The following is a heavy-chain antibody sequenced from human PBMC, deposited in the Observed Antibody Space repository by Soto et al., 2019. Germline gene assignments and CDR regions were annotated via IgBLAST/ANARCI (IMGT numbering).Heavy chain of an antibody. CDR1: GYTSSSYG. D-gene: IGHD3-16*01. V-gene: IGHV1-18*01. CDR2: ISVFNGDT. Sequence: ASVKVSCKAIGYTSSSYGINRVRQAPGQGLEWMGWISVFNGDTKYAQKFQGRVAITKDPGTSTAHMELRSLRSDDAAVYFCATKDDHKDDQPYYYGMDIWGQGTTVTVSS. J-gene: IGHJ6*02. CDR3: ATKDDHKDDQPYYYGMDI.